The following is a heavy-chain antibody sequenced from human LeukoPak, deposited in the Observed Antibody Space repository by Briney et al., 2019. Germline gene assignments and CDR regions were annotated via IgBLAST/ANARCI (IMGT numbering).Heavy chain of an antibody. Sequence: GGSLRLSCAASGFTFDDYTMSWVRQAPGKGLEWVSGINWNGGSTGYVDSVKGRFTISRDNAKNSLYLQMNSLRAEDTAVYYCARDRDGGPGVYCSGGSCAGVWGQGTLVTVSS. CDR2: INWNGGST. J-gene: IGHJ4*02. CDR3: ARDRDGGPGVYCSGGSCAGV. V-gene: IGHV3-20*04. D-gene: IGHD2-15*01. CDR1: GFTFDDYT.